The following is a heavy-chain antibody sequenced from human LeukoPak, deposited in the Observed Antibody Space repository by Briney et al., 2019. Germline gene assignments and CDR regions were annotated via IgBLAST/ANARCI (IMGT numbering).Heavy chain of an antibody. V-gene: IGHV3-23*01. Sequence: GGSLRLSCAASGFTFSSYAMSWVRQAPGKGLEWVSAISGSGGSTYYADSVKGRFTISRDNSKNTLFLQMNSLRADDTAIYYCAKASSSWYLYASDVWGQRTLVTVSS. J-gene: IGHJ4*02. CDR2: ISGSGGST. CDR1: GFTFSSYA. CDR3: AKASSSWYLYASDV. D-gene: IGHD6-13*01.